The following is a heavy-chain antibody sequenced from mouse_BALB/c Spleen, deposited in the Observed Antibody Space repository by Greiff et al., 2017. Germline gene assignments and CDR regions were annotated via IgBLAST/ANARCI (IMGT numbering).Heavy chain of an antibody. CDR3: ARYGNYVYFDV. Sequence: EVHLVESGGGLVKPGGSLKLSCAASGFTFSSYAMSWVRQTPEKRLEWVATISDGGSYTYYPDSVKGRFTISRDNAKNNLYLQMSSLRSEDTALYYCARYGNYVYFDVWGAGTTVTVSS. CDR1: GFTFSSYA. D-gene: IGHD2-1*01. V-gene: IGHV5-9-2*01. J-gene: IGHJ1*01. CDR2: ISDGGSYT.